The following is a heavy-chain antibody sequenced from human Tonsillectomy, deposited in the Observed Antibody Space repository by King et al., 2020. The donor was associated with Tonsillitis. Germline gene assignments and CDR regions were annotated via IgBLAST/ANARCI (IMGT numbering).Heavy chain of an antibody. CDR3: AKGTIVGARYGMDV. CDR2: IRYDGSNK. D-gene: IGHD1-26*01. V-gene: IGHV3-30*02. Sequence: VQLVESGGGVVQPGGSLRLSCAASGFTFSSYGMHWVRQAPGKGLEWVAFIRYDGSNKYYADSVKGRFTISRDNSKNTLYLQMNSLRAEDTAGYYCAKGTIVGARYGMDVCGQGTTVTVSS. CDR1: GFTFSSYG. J-gene: IGHJ6*02.